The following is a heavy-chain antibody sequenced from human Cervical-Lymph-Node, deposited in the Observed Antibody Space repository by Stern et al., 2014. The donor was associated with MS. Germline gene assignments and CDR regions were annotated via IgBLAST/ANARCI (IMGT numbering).Heavy chain of an antibody. CDR2: IYPGDSEP. J-gene: IGHJ4*02. D-gene: IGHD1-14*01. CDR3: ARQTTAWASDV. V-gene: IGHV5-51*01. CDR1: GFKFSIYW. Sequence: EVQLVESGAELIRPGESLKISCKGSGFKFSIYWIAWVRQMPGKGLEWMGIIYPGDSEPRYSPSFQGQVTMSADKSTSPAYLQWSSLNASDTAMYFCARQTTAWASDVWGQGTLVTVSS.